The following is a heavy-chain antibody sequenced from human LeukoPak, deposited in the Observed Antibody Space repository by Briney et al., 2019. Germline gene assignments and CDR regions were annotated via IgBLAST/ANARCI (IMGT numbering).Heavy chain of an antibody. CDR1: GYTLTELS. D-gene: IGHD3-10*01. CDR3: AADRSTRITMVRASQYYFDY. Sequence: ASVKVSCKVSGYTLTELSMHWVRQAPGKGLEWMGGFDPEDGETIYAQKFQGRVTMTEDTSTDTAYMELSSLRSEDTAVYYCAADRSTRITMVRASQYYFDYWGQGTLVTVSS. CDR2: FDPEDGET. J-gene: IGHJ4*02. V-gene: IGHV1-24*01.